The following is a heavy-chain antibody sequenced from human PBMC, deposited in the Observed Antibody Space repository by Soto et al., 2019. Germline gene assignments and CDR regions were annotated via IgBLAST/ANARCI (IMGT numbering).Heavy chain of an antibody. D-gene: IGHD4-17*01. CDR1: GFTFSNHG. Sequence: QVQLVESGGGVVQPGRSLRLSCAATGFTFSNHGMHWVRQAPGKGLEWVAVILNDGSAQEYADSVKGRFTISRDNSKNTLYLQMNNLRAEDSSVYDCARDDDYVDNGLAYWGQGILVTVSS. CDR3: ARDDDYVDNGLAY. CDR2: ILNDGSAQ. V-gene: IGHV3-33*01. J-gene: IGHJ4*02.